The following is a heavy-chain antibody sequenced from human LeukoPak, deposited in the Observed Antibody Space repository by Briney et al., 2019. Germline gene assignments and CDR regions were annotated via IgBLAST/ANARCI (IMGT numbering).Heavy chain of an antibody. CDR2: ISYDGSNK. CDR3: AKDRGVWAFDI. CDR1: GFTFSNYP. J-gene: IGHJ3*02. Sequence: GGSLRLSCAASGFTFSNYPMDWVRQAPGKALEWVAVISYDGSNKDYADSVKGRFTISRDNSKNTLDLQMNSLRAEDTAVYYCAKDRGVWAFDIWGQGTMVTVSS. V-gene: IGHV3-30-3*01. D-gene: IGHD3-10*01.